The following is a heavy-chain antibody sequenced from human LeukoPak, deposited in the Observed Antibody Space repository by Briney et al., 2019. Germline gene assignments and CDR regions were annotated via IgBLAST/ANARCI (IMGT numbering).Heavy chain of an antibody. J-gene: IGHJ4*02. V-gene: IGHV3-74*03. D-gene: IGHD3-22*01. Sequence: PGGSLRLSCAVSGFSFSNYWMHWVRQDPGKGLVWVSYISSDGSVTKYAASVKGRFTISRDNAVNTLYLQMNSLRAEDTAVYYCAIDLHGLSGYYGCFDYWGQGTLVTVSS. CDR3: AIDLHGLSGYYGCFDY. CDR1: GFSFSNYW. CDR2: ISSDGSVT.